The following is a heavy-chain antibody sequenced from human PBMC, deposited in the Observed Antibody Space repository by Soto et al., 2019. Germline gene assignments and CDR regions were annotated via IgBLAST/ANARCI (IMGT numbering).Heavy chain of an antibody. J-gene: IGHJ6*02. Sequence: QVQLQESGPGLVKPSETLSLTCTVSGGSISSYYWSWIRQPPGKGLEWIGYIYYSGSTNYNPSLKSRVTISVDTSKNQFSLKLSSVTAADTAVYYCARAGKQSNYDFWSGYPYYYYGMDVWGQGTTVTVSS. CDR3: ARAGKQSNYDFWSGYPYYYYGMDV. V-gene: IGHV4-59*01. D-gene: IGHD3-3*01. CDR1: GGSISSYY. CDR2: IYYSGST.